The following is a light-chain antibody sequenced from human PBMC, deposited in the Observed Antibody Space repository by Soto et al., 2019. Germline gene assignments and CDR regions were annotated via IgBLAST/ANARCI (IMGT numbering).Light chain of an antibody. CDR3: QQFHSFSPT. J-gene: IGKJ1*01. V-gene: IGKV1-5*03. CDR2: KAS. CDR1: QSISSW. Sequence: DIQMTQSPSTLSASVGDRVTITCRASQSISSWLAWYQQKPGKAPKLLIYKASSLESGVPSSFSGSGSETEFTLPISSRQPDDFATYYCQQFHSFSPTFGQGTKVEIK.